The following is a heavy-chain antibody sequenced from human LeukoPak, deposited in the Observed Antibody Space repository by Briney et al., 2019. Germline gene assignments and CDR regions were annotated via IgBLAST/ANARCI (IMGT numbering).Heavy chain of an antibody. CDR2: ISSSGSTI. Sequence: GGSLRLSCAASGFTFSDYYMSWIRQAPGKGLEWVSYISSSGSTIYYADSVKGRFTISRDNAKNSLYLQMNSLRAEDTAVYYCARSGVTMIVVVIQNDAFDIWGQGTMVTVSS. J-gene: IGHJ3*02. V-gene: IGHV3-11*04. CDR1: GFTFSDYY. D-gene: IGHD3-22*01. CDR3: ARSGVTMIVVVIQNDAFDI.